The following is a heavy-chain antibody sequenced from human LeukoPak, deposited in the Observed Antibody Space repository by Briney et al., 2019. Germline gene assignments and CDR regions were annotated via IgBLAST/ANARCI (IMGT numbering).Heavy chain of an antibody. D-gene: IGHD2-15*01. CDR1: GFTFSSYG. V-gene: IGHV3-30*04. Sequence: GGSLRLSCAASGFTFSSYGMNWVRQAPGKGLEWVAVISYDGSIKDYADSVKGRFTISRDNSKNTLCLQINSLRPEDTAVYYCARELEYCSGGNCYSEGSIDYWGQGTLVTVSS. CDR3: ARELEYCSGGNCYSEGSIDY. J-gene: IGHJ4*02. CDR2: ISYDGSIK.